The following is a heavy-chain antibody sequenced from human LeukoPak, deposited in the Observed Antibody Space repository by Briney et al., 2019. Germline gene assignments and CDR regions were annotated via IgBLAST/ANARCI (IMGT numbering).Heavy chain of an antibody. Sequence: TGGSLRLSCAASGFTFSSYGMHWVRQAPGKGLEWAAFIRYDGSNKYYTDSVKGRFTISRDNSKNTLYLQMNSLRAEDTAVYYCAKDWGGYDPTDYWGQGTLVTVSS. CDR1: GFTFSSYG. V-gene: IGHV3-30*02. CDR2: IRYDGSNK. J-gene: IGHJ4*02. D-gene: IGHD5-12*01. CDR3: AKDWGGYDPTDY.